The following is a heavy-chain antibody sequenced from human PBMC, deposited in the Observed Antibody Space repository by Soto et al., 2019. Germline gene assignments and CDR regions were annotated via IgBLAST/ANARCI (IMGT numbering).Heavy chain of an antibody. CDR2: IYQSGTT. Sequence: PETLSLTSDFSVGSITTGHWGTWFRQSPGKGLGWIVEIYQSGTTNYNPSLNSRLSISMDQSKNQFSLKLTSVTAADTALYFCARGFSFSDNSDNDRIYFYYGLNVWGQGTTVTVSS. CDR3: ARGFSFSDNSDNDRIYFYYGLNV. D-gene: IGHD5-18*01. V-gene: IGHV4-4*01. J-gene: IGHJ6*02. CDR1: VGSITTGHW.